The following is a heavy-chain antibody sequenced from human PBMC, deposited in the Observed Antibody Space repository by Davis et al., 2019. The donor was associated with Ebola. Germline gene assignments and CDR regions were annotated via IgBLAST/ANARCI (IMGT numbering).Heavy chain of an antibody. V-gene: IGHV4-59*08. D-gene: IGHD3-3*01. J-gene: IGHJ5*02. CDR1: GGSISSYY. Sequence: SETLSLTCTVSGGSISSYYWSWIRQPPGKGLEWLGYIYYSGSTNYNPSLKSRVTISVDTSKNQFSLKLSSVTAADTAVYYCARLSYDFWSGYWSSYWFDPWGQGTLVTVSS. CDR2: IYYSGST. CDR3: ARLSYDFWSGYWSSYWFDP.